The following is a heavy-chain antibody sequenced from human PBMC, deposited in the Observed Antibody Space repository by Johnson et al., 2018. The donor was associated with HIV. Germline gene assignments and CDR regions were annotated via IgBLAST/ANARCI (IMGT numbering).Heavy chain of an antibody. Sequence: VQLVESGGGLVQPGGSLRLSCAASGFTLSNHWMSWVRQAPGKGLEWVANIKQDGSEKYYVDSVKARFTISRDDARNTLYLQMNSLRVEDTALYYCARDGDDGDEADDTKGAFDIWGQGTMVTVSS. D-gene: IGHD3-9*01. CDR1: GFTLSNHW. CDR2: IKQDGSEK. J-gene: IGHJ3*02. CDR3: ARDGDDGDEADDTKGAFDI. V-gene: IGHV3-7*01.